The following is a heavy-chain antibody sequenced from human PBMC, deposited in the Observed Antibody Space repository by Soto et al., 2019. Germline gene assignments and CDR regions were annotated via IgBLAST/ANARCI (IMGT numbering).Heavy chain of an antibody. J-gene: IGHJ4*02. CDR2: IGISSSYT. CDR1: GFPFSDYY. CDR3: ARRRPTGYYNY. Sequence: QVQLVESGGDLVKPGGSLRLSCAASGFPFSDYYMSWIRQAPGKGLEWVSSIGISSSYTNYADSVKGRFTISRDNARNSLYLQMNSLRAEDTAVYYCARRRPTGYYNYWGQGTLVTVSA. V-gene: IGHV3-11*05. D-gene: IGHD3-9*01.